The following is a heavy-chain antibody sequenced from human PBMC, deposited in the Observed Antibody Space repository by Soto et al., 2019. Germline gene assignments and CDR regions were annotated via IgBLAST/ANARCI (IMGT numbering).Heavy chain of an antibody. CDR3: ARDLSLYYYYGMDV. CDR2: IWYDGSNK. J-gene: IGHJ6*02. CDR1: GFTFSSYG. V-gene: IGHV3-33*01. Sequence: QVQLVESGGGLVQPGKSLRLSCAASGFTFSSYGMHWVRQAPGKGLEWVAVIWYDGSNKYYADSVKGRFTISRDNSKNTLYLQMNSLRAEDTAVYYCARDLSLYYYYGMDVSGQGTTVTVSS. D-gene: IGHD3-9*01.